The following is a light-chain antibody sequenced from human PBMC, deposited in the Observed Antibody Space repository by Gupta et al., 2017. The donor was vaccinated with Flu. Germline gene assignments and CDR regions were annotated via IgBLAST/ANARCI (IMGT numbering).Light chain of an antibody. Sequence: IQTSQSSSSLSAFVGDRVTITCRTSQNINDFLNWYQQKPGKAPKLLISGSSSLESGVPSRFSGSGSGTDFTLTISSLQLEDFATYYCQQSSHIPRTFGQGTKVEI. J-gene: IGKJ1*01. V-gene: IGKV1-39*01. CDR2: GSS. CDR3: QQSSHIPRT. CDR1: QNINDF.